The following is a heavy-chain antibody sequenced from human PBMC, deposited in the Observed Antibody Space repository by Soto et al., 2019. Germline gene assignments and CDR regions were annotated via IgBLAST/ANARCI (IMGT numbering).Heavy chain of an antibody. CDR1: GYTFTSYS. CDR3: ARDQTVLDY. CDR2: ISAYSGNT. D-gene: IGHD4-17*01. V-gene: IGHV1-18*04. J-gene: IGHJ4*02. Sequence: ASVKVSCKASGYTFTSYSFNWVRQAPGQGLEWMGWISAYSGNTNYAQKFQGRVTMTTDTSTSTAYMELRSLRSDDTAVYYCARDQTVLDYWGQGTLVTVSS.